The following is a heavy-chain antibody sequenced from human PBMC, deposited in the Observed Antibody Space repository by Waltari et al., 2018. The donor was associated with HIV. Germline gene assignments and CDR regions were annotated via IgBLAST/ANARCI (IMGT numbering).Heavy chain of an antibody. Sequence: QVQLVQSGAEVKKPGASVKVSCEASGYTFSGYYIPWVRQPPGQGPEWMGWMNPDSGDTMYAQKFQDRVTMTRDTSISTAYMELSGLRSADTAVYYCARGIGSGSFYSYYYGMDVWGQGTRVTVSS. CDR1: GYTFSGYY. J-gene: IGHJ6*02. CDR2: MNPDSGDT. D-gene: IGHD3-10*01. CDR3: ARGIGSGSFYSYYYGMDV. V-gene: IGHV1-2*02.